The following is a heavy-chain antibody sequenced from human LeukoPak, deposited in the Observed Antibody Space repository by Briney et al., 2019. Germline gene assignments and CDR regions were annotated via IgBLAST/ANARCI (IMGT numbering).Heavy chain of an antibody. CDR3: AKQGPGSCGSTSCYGVDY. CDR1: GGTFSSYA. V-gene: IGHV7-4-1*02. J-gene: IGHJ4*02. CDR2: INTGTGNP. Sequence: ASVKVSCKASGGTFSSYAISWVRQAPGQGLESMGWINTGTGNPTYAQDFTGRFVFSVDTSVSTAYLQISSLKAEDTAMYYCAKQGPGSCGSTSCYGVDYWGQGTLVTVSS. D-gene: IGHD2-2*01.